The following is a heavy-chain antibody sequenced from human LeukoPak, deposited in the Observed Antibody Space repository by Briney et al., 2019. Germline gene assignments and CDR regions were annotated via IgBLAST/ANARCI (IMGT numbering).Heavy chain of an antibody. D-gene: IGHD4/OR15-4a*01. CDR2: ISGSGGDT. CDR3: AKARGATYGTYYFDY. J-gene: IGHJ4*02. CDR1: GFTFSSYA. V-gene: IGHV3-23*01. Sequence: PGGSLRLSCAASGFTFSSYAMNWVRQAPGKGLEWVSISGSGGDTYYADSVKGRFTISRDNSKHTLYLQMNSLRAEDTAVYYCAKARGATYGTYYFDYWGQGTLVTVSS.